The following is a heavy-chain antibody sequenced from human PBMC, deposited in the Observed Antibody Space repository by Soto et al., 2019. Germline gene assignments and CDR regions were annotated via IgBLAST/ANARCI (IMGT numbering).Heavy chain of an antibody. D-gene: IGHD5-12*01. CDR3: ARIVATIPGTHYMDV. CDR2: IYPGDSDT. CDR1: GYSFTSYW. Sequence: GESLKISCKGSGYSFTSYWIGWVRQMPGKGLEWMGIIYPGDSDTRYSPSFQGQVTISADKSISTAYLQWSSLKASDTAMYYCARIVATIPGTHYMDVWGKGTTVTVSS. J-gene: IGHJ6*03. V-gene: IGHV5-51*01.